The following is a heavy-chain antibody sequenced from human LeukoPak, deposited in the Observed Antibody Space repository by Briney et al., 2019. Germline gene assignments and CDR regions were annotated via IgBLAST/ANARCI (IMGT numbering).Heavy chain of an antibody. Sequence: SETLSLTCTVSGGSISSSSYYWGWIRQPPGKGLEWIGSIYYSGSTYYNPSLKSRVTISVDTSKNQFSLKLSSVTAADTAVYYCARAPYYYGSGSFYWGQGTLVTVSS. V-gene: IGHV4-39*07. CDR1: GGSISSSSYY. CDR2: IYYSGST. J-gene: IGHJ4*02. CDR3: ARAPYYYGSGSFY. D-gene: IGHD3-10*01.